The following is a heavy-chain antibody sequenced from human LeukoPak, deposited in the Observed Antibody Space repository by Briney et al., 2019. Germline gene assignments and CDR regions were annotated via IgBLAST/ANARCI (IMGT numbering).Heavy chain of an antibody. D-gene: IGHD4-17*01. J-gene: IGHJ4*02. Sequence: GGSLRLSCAVSGFTVSSNYMNWVRQAPGKGLEWVSVIYSDGRTYYADSMKGRFTISRGNAKNSLYLQMHSLRAEDTAVYYCARSQFTYDYGDWINFDYWGQGTPVTVSS. CDR3: ARSQFTYDYGDWINFDY. CDR1: GFTVSSNY. CDR2: IYSDGRT. V-gene: IGHV3-53*01.